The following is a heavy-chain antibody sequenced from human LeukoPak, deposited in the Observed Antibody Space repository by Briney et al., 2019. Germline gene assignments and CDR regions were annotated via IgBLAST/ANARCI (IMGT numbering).Heavy chain of an antibody. J-gene: IGHJ4*02. V-gene: IGHV1-18*01. CDR3: ARDRGNYDSSDPLDY. D-gene: IGHD3-22*01. CDR1: GYTFTSYG. CDR2: ISTYSGDT. Sequence: ASVKVSCKASGYTFTSYGISWVRQAPGQGLEWMGWISTYSGDTNYAQKLQGRVTMTTDTSTSTAYMELRSLRSDDTAVYYCARDRGNYDSSDPLDYWGQGTLVTVSS.